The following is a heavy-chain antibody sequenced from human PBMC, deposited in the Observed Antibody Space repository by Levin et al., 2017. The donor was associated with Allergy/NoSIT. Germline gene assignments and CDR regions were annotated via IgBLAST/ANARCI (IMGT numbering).Heavy chain of an antibody. V-gene: IGHV4-4*07. CDR1: GDSITRYY. CDR2: IYVTGST. D-gene: IGHD3-16*01. CDR3: VRLESLGSRHYYFDY. J-gene: IGHJ4*02. Sequence: MPSETLSLTCTVSGDSITRYYWSWIRQPAGKGLEWIGRIYVTGSTNYNPSLGGRVTMSVDTSKNQFSLRLSSVTAADTAIYYCVRLESLGSRHYYFDYWGQGSLVTVSS.